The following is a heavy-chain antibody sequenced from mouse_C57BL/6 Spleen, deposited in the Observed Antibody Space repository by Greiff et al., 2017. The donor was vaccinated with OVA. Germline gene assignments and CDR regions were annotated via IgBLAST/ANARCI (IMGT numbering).Heavy chain of an antibody. CDR3: ARSGAYYGYDEGNAMDY. J-gene: IGHJ4*01. CDR1: GYTFTSYW. CDR2: INPSNGGT. D-gene: IGHD2-2*01. Sequence: QVQLKQSGTELVKPGASVKLSCKASGYTFTSYWMHWVKQRPGQGLEWIGNINPSNGGTNYNEKFKSKATLTVDKSSSTAYMQLSSLTSEDSAVYYCARSGAYYGYDEGNAMDYWGQGTSVTVSS. V-gene: IGHV1-53*01.